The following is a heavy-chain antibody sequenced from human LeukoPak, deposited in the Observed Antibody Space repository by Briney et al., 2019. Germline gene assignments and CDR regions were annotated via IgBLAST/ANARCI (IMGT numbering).Heavy chain of an antibody. V-gene: IGHV1-2*02. CDR3: ARSDKCTTCSIDY. Sequence: ASVSVSCTASGYTLTGYYLHWVRQAPGQGFEWMGWINPSDGATNYAPKFQGRVTMTRDTSISTAFMDLSRLTSDDTAVYFCARSDKCTTCSIDYWGQGTLVIVSS. CDR1: GYTLTGYY. J-gene: IGHJ4*02. CDR2: INPSDGAT. D-gene: IGHD2-2*01.